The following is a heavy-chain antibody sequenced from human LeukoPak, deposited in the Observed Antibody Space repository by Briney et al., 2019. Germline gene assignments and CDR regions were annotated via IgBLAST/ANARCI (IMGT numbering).Heavy chain of an antibody. Sequence: SETLSLTCTVSGGSISSYYWSWIRQPAGKGLEWIGRIYTSGSTNYNPSLKSRVTMSVDTSKNQFSLKLSSVTAADTAVYYCARSSYYDFWSGAHYFDYWGQGTLVTVSS. V-gene: IGHV4-4*07. CDR1: GGSISSYY. J-gene: IGHJ4*02. D-gene: IGHD3-3*01. CDR2: IYTSGST. CDR3: ARSSYYDFWSGAHYFDY.